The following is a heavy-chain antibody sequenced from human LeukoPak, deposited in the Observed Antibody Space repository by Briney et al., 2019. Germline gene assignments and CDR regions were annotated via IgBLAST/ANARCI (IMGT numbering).Heavy chain of an antibody. Sequence: ASVKVSSKASRYTLTGYYIHWVRQAPGHGLEWMGWINSNSGATSYAQKFQGRVTMTRDTSISTAYMELTRLASDDTAVYYCARDGSLAYWGQGTLVTVSS. CDR1: RYTLTGYY. D-gene: IGHD5-12*01. J-gene: IGHJ4*02. CDR3: ARDGSLAY. CDR2: INSNSGAT. V-gene: IGHV1-2*02.